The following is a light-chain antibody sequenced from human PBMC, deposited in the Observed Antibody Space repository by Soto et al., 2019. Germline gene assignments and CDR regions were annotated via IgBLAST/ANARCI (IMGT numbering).Light chain of an antibody. J-gene: IGKJ4*01. V-gene: IGKV1-9*01. CDR1: QGINRN. CDR2: DAS. CDR3: QQLTSPPFS. Sequence: DIQLTQSPSFLSASVGDRVTITCRASQGINRNLAWYQQMPGKDPNLLIYDASTLQSGVPSRFSGNGSGTEFTLTISSRQPEDFAAYYCQQLTSPPFSFGGGPKVEIK.